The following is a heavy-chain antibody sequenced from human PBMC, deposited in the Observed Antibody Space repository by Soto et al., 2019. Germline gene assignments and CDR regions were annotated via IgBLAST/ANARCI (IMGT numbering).Heavy chain of an antibody. Sequence: SQTLSLTSAISGDSVSSNSAAWNWIRQSPSRGLEWLGRTYYRSKWYNDYAVSLKSRITINPDTSKNQFSLQLNSVTPEDTAVYYCARDLFDIVVVPAAPIWFDPWGQGTLVTVSS. CDR3: ARDLFDIVVVPAAPIWFDP. V-gene: IGHV6-1*01. J-gene: IGHJ5*02. D-gene: IGHD2-2*01. CDR2: TYYRSKWYN. CDR1: GDSVSSNSAA.